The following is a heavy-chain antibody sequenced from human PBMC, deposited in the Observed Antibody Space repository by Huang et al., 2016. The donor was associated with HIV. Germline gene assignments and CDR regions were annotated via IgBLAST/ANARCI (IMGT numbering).Heavy chain of an antibody. Sequence: QVQLQESGPGLVKPSETLSLTCTVSGGSISSYYWSWIRQPPGKGLECIGYIYYSGSTNYNPSLKRRGSRSVDTSKNQFSLKLRSVTAADTAVYYCARGPSPWLQEAFDIWGQGTMVTVSS. CDR2: IYYSGST. D-gene: IGHD5-12*01. J-gene: IGHJ3*02. V-gene: IGHV4-59*01. CDR1: GGSISSYY. CDR3: ARGPSPWLQEAFDI.